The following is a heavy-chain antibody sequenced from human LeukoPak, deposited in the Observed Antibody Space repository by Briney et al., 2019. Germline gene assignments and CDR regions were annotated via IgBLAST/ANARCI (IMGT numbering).Heavy chain of an antibody. D-gene: IGHD4-17*01. CDR1: GGTFSSYA. Sequence: GASVNLSCKASGGTFSSYAISWVRQAPGQGLEWMGGIITIFGIANYAQKFQGRVTITADESTSTAYMELSSLRSEDTAVYYCARDLGVDFSDYGDYRHPLHFDYWGQGTLVTVPS. V-gene: IGHV1-69*13. CDR2: IITIFGIA. CDR3: ARDLGVDFSDYGDYRHPLHFDY. J-gene: IGHJ4*02.